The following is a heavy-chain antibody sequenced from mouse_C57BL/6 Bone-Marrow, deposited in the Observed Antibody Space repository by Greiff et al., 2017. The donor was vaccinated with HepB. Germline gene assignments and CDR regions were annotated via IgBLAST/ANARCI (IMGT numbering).Heavy chain of an antibody. Sequence: QVQLQQPGAELVKPGASVKLSCKASGYTFTSYWMQWVKQRPGQGLEWIGEIDPSDSYTNYNQKFKGKATLTVDTSSSTAYMQLSSLTSEDSAFYYCARGSGPYYFDYWGQGTTLTVSS. J-gene: IGHJ2*01. CDR2: IDPSDSYT. D-gene: IGHD3-2*02. CDR1: GYTFTSYW. V-gene: IGHV1-50*01. CDR3: ARGSGPYYFDY.